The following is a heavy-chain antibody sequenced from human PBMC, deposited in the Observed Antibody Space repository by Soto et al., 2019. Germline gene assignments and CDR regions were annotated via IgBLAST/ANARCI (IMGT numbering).Heavy chain of an antibody. CDR2: ISYTGSIT. D-gene: IGHD1-1*01. CDR1: GFTFSNSA. J-gene: IGHJ4*02. CDR3: AKDRVGTTWTYYFDY. V-gene: IGHV3-23*01. Sequence: GGSLRLSCAASGFTFSNSAMSWVRQAPGKGLEWVSGISYTGSITYYADSVKGRFTISRDNSNNTLYLQMNSLRAEDTAVYYCAKDRVGTTWTYYFDYWGQGALVTVSS.